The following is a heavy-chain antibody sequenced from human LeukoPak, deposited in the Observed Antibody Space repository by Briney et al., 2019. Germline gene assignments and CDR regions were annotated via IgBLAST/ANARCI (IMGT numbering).Heavy chain of an antibody. CDR1: GFTFSSYS. D-gene: IGHD3-3*01. J-gene: IGHJ3*02. Sequence: GGSLRLSCAASGFTFSSYSMNWVRQAPGKGLEWVSSISSSSSYIYYADSVKGRFTISRDNAKNSLYLQMNSLRAEDTAVYYCARGLAWLLSDAFDIWGQGTMVTVSS. CDR3: ARGLAWLLSDAFDI. V-gene: IGHV3-21*01. CDR2: ISSSSSYI.